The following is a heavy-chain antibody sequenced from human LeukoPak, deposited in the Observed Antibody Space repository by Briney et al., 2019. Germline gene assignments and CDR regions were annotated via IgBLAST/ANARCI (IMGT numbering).Heavy chain of an antibody. J-gene: IGHJ4*02. CDR3: TRVGYIDEGIDY. Sequence: GGSLRLSCAASGFTFDTYLMSWVRQAPGKGLEWLSIINGIGDSTKYADSVKGRFTISRDNAKNSLYLQMNSLRAEDTAIYYRTRVGYIDEGIDYWGQGTLVTVSS. CDR1: GFTFDTYL. CDR2: INGIGDST. D-gene: IGHD5-24*01. V-gene: IGHV3-20*04.